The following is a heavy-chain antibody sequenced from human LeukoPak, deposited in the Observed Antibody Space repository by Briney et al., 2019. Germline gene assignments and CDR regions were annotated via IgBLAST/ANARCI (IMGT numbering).Heavy chain of an antibody. J-gene: IGHJ4*02. Sequence: PSETLSLTCTVSGGSISSSNYYWAWIRQPPGKGLEWIGSIYYTGNTFYNPSLQSRVTISVDTSKQQFSLKLTSVTAADTSVYYCAILNYDFWRGDLDFWGQGTLVTVSS. V-gene: IGHV4-39*01. D-gene: IGHD3-3*01. CDR1: GGSISSSNYY. CDR2: IYYTGNT. CDR3: AILNYDFWRGDLDF.